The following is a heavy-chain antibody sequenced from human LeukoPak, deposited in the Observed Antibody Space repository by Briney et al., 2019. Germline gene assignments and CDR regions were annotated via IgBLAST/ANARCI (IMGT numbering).Heavy chain of an antibody. J-gene: IGHJ4*02. CDR2: ISSSSSYI. Sequence: GGSLRLSCAVSGFTFSSYSMNWVRQAPGKGLEWVSSISSSSSYIYYADSVKGRFTISRDNAKNSLYLQMNSLRAEDTAVYYCARGGLGYSYSNYWGQGTLVTVSS. V-gene: IGHV3-21*01. CDR3: ARGGLGYSYSNY. D-gene: IGHD5-18*01. CDR1: GFTFSSYS.